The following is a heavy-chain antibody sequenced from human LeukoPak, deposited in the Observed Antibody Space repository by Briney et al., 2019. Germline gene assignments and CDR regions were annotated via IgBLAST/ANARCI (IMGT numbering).Heavy chain of an antibody. D-gene: IGHD2-2*01. Sequence: GGSLRLSCAASGFTFSSYSMNWVRQAPGKGLEWVSYISSSSSNMYYADSVKGRFTISRDSAKNSLYLQMNSLRAEDTSVYYCARGGFSIDYWGQGTLVTVSS. CDR1: GFTFSSYS. CDR2: ISSSSSNM. CDR3: ARGGFSIDY. V-gene: IGHV3-48*01. J-gene: IGHJ4*02.